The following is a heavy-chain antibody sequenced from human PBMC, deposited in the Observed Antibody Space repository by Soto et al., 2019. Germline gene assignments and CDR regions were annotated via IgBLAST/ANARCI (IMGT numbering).Heavy chain of an antibody. J-gene: IGHJ6*03. Sequence: QITLKESGPTLVKPTQTLTLTCTFSGFSLSTSGVGVGWIRQPPGKALEWLALIYWDDDKRYSPSLKSRLTITKDTSKNQVVLTMTNMDPVDTATYYCARSGGYDTSDYYYYMDVWGKGTTVTVSS. V-gene: IGHV2-5*02. D-gene: IGHD5-12*01. CDR2: IYWDDDK. CDR3: ARSGGYDTSDYYYYMDV. CDR1: GFSLSTSGVG.